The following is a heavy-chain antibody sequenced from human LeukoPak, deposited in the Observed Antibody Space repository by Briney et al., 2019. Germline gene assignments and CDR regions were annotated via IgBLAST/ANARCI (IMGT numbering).Heavy chain of an antibody. V-gene: IGHV3-30*02. J-gene: IGHJ4*02. CDR1: GFTFSSYG. D-gene: IGHD3-3*01. Sequence: GGSLRLSCAASGFTFSSYGMHWVRQAPGKGLEWVAFIRYDGSNKYYADSVKGRFTISRDNSKNTLYLQMNSLRAEDTAVYYCAKGREGGYDFWSGSLDYWGQGTLVTVSS. CDR3: AKGREGGYDFWSGSLDY. CDR2: IRYDGSNK.